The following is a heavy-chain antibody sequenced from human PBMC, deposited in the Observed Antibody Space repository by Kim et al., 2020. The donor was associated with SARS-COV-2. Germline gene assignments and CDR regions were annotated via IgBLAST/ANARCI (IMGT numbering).Heavy chain of an antibody. V-gene: IGHV3-15*01. CDR3: TTDHTMVRGGYGMDV. CDR1: GFTFSNAW. CDR2: IKSKTDGGTT. J-gene: IGHJ6*02. Sequence: GGSLRLSCAASGFTFSNAWMSWVRQAPGKGLEWVGRIKSKTDGGTTDYAAPVKGRFTISRDDSKNTLYLQMNSLKTEDTAVYYCTTDHTMVRGGYGMDVWGQGTTVTVSS. D-gene: IGHD3-10*01.